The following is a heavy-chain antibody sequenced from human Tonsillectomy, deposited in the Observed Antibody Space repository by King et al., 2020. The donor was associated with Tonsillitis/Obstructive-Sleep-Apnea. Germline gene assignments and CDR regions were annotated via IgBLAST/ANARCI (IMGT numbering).Heavy chain of an antibody. Sequence: VQLVESGGGLVQPGGSLRLSCAASGFTFRSYEMNWVRQAPGRELEWVSYITSSGSIIYYADSVKGRFTISRDNAKSSLYLQMNSLRAEDTAVYYCAREPENYYGMDVWGQGTTVTVSS. J-gene: IGHJ6*02. V-gene: IGHV3-48*03. CDR2: ITSSGSII. CDR1: GFTFRSYE. CDR3: AREPENYYGMDV.